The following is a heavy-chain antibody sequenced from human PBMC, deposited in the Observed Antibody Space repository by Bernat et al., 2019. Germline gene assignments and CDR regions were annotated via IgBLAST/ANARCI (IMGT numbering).Heavy chain of an antibody. Sequence: QVQLVESGGGVVQPGRSLRLSCAASGFTFSSYAMHWVRQAPGKGLEWVAVISYDGSNKYYADSVKGRFTSSRDNSKNTLYLQMNSLRAEDTAVYYCARDTLNDYWGQGTLVTVSS. CDR1: GFTFSSYA. CDR2: ISYDGSNK. CDR3: ARDTLNDY. D-gene: IGHD3-16*01. J-gene: IGHJ4*02. V-gene: IGHV3-30*01.